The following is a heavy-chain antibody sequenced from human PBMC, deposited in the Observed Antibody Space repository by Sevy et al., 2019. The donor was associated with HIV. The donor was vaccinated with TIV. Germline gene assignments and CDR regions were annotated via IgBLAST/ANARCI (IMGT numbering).Heavy chain of an antibody. Sequence: GGSLRLSCAASGFTVSSNYMSWVRQAPGKGLEWVSVIYSGGSTYYADSVKGRFTISRDNSKNTLYLQMNSLRAEDTAVYYCARVEDYGLFDYWGQGTLVTVSS. D-gene: IGHD4-17*01. J-gene: IGHJ4*02. CDR1: GFTVSSNY. CDR2: IYSGGST. V-gene: IGHV3-66*02. CDR3: ARVEDYGLFDY.